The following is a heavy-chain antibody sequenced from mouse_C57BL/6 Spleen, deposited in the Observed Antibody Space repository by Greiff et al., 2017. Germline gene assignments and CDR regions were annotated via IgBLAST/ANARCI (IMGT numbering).Heavy chain of an antibody. CDR2: IYPGDGDT. CDR3: ARRGYDGYYGDFDY. Sequence: VMLVESGPELVKPGASVKISCKASGYAFSSSWMNWVKQRPGKGLEWIGRIYPGDGDTNYNGKFKGKATLTADKSSSTAYMQLSSLTSEDSAVYFCARRGYDGYYGDFDYWGQGTTLTVSS. CDR1: GYAFSSSW. D-gene: IGHD2-3*01. V-gene: IGHV1-82*01. J-gene: IGHJ2*01.